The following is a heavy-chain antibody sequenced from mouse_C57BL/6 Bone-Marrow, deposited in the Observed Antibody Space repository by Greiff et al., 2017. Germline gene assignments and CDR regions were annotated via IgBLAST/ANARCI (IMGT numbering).Heavy chain of an antibody. J-gene: IGHJ4*01. CDR3: AREIYYYGSNYAMDY. D-gene: IGHD1-1*01. V-gene: IGHV1-58*01. CDR2: IYIGTGYS. CDR1: GYTFTSYG. Sequence: EVQLQQSGAELVRPGSSVKMSCKTSGYTFTSYGINWVKQRPGQGLEWIGYIYIGTGYSEYNEKFKGKAPLTSDTSSSSAYMQISSLKSEDYEIYVYAREIYYYGSNYAMDYWGQGTTVTVSS.